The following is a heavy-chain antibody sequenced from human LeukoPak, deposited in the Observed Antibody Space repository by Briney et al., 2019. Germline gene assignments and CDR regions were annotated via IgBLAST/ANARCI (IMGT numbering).Heavy chain of an antibody. Sequence: SETLSLTCTVSGGSISSYYWSWIRQPPGKGLEWIGYIYYSGSTNYNPSLKSRVTISVDTSKNQFSLKLNSVTAADTAVYYCARIDGYSSSGLDYWGQGTLVTVSS. CDR3: ARIDGYSSSGLDY. J-gene: IGHJ4*02. V-gene: IGHV4-59*01. CDR2: IYYSGST. D-gene: IGHD6-6*01. CDR1: GGSISSYY.